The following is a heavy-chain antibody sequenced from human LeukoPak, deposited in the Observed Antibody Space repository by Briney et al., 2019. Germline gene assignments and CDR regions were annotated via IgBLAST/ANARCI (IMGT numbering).Heavy chain of an antibody. CDR3: ARASYSGSYYWFDP. CDR2: INPSGGST. D-gene: IGHD1-26*01. CDR1: GYTFTSYY. Sequence: ASAKVSCKASGYTFTSYYMHWVRQAPGQGLEWMGIINPSGGSTSYAQKFQGRVTITTDESTSTAYMELSSLRSEDTAVYYCARASYSGSYYWFDPWGQGTLVTVSS. J-gene: IGHJ5*02. V-gene: IGHV1-46*01.